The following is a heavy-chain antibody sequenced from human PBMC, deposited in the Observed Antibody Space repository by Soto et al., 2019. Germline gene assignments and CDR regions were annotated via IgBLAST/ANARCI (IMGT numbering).Heavy chain of an antibody. J-gene: IGHJ1*01. CDR2: IYYSGST. D-gene: IGHD5-12*01. V-gene: IGHV4-31*03. CDR3: VRHAQWIRRAD. Sequence: PSETLSLTCTVSGGSISSGGYYWSWIRQHPGKGLEWIGYIYYSGSTYYNPSLKSRLTLFVDTSKNQFSLKLSSVTAADTAVYYCVRHAQWIRRADWGQGSLVTVSS. CDR1: GGSISSGGYY.